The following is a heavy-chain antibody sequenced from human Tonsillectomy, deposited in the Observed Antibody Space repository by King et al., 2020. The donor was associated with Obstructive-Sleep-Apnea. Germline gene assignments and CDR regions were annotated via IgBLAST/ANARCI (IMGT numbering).Heavy chain of an antibody. J-gene: IGHJ3*02. D-gene: IGHD3-22*01. Sequence: QLQESGPGLVKPSGTLSLTCTVFGGSINNYYWSWIRQPPGKGLDWIGYFFYSGCTNYNPSLKSRVTISVDRSKNQFSLKLNSVTAADTAVYFCARTCYCDTRGYYPERFDALDIWGQGTVVTVSA. V-gene: IGHV4-59*01. CDR2: FFYSGCT. CDR1: GGSINNYY. CDR3: ARTCYCDTRGYYPERFDALDI.